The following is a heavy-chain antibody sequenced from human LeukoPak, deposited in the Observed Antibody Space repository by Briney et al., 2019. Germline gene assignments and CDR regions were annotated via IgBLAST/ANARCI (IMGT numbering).Heavy chain of an antibody. J-gene: IGHJ3*02. D-gene: IGHD3-3*02. CDR2: INWRSDFI. CDR3: AKDFARPTSSRIYGFDI. Sequence: PGGSLRLSCATSGFTFDDYAMHWVRQAPGKGLEWVSGINWRSDFISYAGSVNGRFTIYRDNAKKSVYLEMDSLRVEDTALYYCAKDFARPTSSRIYGFDIWGQGTVVTVSS. CDR1: GFTFDDYA. V-gene: IGHV3-9*01.